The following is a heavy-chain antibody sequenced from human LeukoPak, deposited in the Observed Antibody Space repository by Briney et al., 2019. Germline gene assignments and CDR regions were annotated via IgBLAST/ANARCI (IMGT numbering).Heavy chain of an antibody. J-gene: IGHJ4*02. V-gene: IGHV3-48*02. CDR2: ISTSSRTI. Sequence: GGSLRLSCAASGFTFSNYDMNWVRQAPGKGLEWVSYISTSSRTIYYADSVKGRFTISRDNAKNSLYLQMNSLRDEDTAVYYCARDPAFFDSRGYYPHFDYWGQGTLVTVSS. D-gene: IGHD3-22*01. CDR3: ARDPAFFDSRGYYPHFDY. CDR1: GFTFSNYD.